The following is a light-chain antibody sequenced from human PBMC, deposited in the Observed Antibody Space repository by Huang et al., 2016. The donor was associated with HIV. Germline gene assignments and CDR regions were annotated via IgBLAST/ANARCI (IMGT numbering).Light chain of an antibody. V-gene: IGKV3-15*01. J-gene: IGKJ2*01. CDR2: GAF. CDR1: QNISSD. Sequence: DIVLTQSPATLSLSLGERATLSCRASQNISSDLAWYQHKPGQAPRLLIYGAFTRAAGFPARFSGSGSETEFTLTISSLESEDFAVYYCQQYDNWPPMYTFGQGTKLEIK. CDR3: QQYDNWPPMYT.